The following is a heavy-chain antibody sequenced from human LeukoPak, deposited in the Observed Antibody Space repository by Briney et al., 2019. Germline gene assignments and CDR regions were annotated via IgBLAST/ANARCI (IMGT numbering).Heavy chain of an antibody. CDR1: GLTFSAYP. Sequence: GGSLRLSCAASGLTFSAYPINWVRQAPGKGLEWVSHIKSDGNTIFYADSVKGRFTISRDNAKNSLYLQMNSLRGEDTAVYYCATDSQWSFDYWGLGTLVTVSS. J-gene: IGHJ4*02. CDR2: IKSDGNTI. D-gene: IGHD2-15*01. CDR3: ATDSQWSFDY. V-gene: IGHV3-48*01.